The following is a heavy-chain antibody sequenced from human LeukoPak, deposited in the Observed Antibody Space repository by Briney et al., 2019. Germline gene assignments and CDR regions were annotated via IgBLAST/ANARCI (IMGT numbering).Heavy chain of an antibody. CDR2: INAGNGNT. CDR3: ARVTWDKWEQNWFDP. D-gene: IGHD1-26*01. CDR1: GYTFTSYA. Sequence: GASVKVSCKASGYTFTSYAMHWVRQAPGQRLEWMGWINAGNGNTKYSQKFQGRVTITRDTSASTAYMELSSLRSEDTAVYYCARVTWDKWEQNWFDPWGQGTLVTVSS. J-gene: IGHJ5*02. V-gene: IGHV1-3*01.